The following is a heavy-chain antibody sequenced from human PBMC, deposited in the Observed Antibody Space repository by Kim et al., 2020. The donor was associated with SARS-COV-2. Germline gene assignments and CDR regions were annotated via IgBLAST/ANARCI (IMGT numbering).Heavy chain of an antibody. J-gene: IGHJ4*02. V-gene: IGHV1-46*01. CDR3: ARGAGEPKRHHDY. D-gene: IGHD2-21*01. Sequence: YAQKFQGTVTMTGDTSTSTVYMELSSLRSEDTAVYYCARGAGEPKRHHDYWGQGTLVTVSS.